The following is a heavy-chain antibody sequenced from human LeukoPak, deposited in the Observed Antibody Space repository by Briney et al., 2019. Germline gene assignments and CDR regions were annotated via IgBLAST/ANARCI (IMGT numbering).Heavy chain of an antibody. V-gene: IGHV3-23*01. Sequence: GGSLRLSCAASGFTFSDYYMNWIRQAPGKGLEWVSAISGSGGSTYYADSVKGRFTISRDNSKNTLYLQMNSLRAEDTAVYYCAKNYGGLFYWYFDLWGRGTLVTVSS. CDR1: GFTFSDYY. CDR2: ISGSGGST. D-gene: IGHD4-23*01. J-gene: IGHJ2*01. CDR3: AKNYGGLFYWYFDL.